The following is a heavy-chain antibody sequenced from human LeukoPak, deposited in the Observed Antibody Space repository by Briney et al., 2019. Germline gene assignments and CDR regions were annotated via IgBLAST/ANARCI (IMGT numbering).Heavy chain of an antibody. V-gene: IGHV3-23*01. CDR2: ISGDGGIT. CDR3: ASLRRIVGATSDY. J-gene: IGHJ4*02. CDR1: GSTFSSHA. D-gene: IGHD1-26*01. Sequence: GGSLRLSCAASGSTFSSHAMSWVRQAPGKGLEWVSIISGDGGITYYADSVKGRFTISRDNAKNSLYLQMNSLRAEDTAVYYCASLRRIVGATSDYWGQGILVTVSS.